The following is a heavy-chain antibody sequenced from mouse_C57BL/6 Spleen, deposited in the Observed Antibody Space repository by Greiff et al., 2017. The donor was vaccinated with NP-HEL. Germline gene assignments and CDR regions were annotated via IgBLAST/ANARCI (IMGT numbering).Heavy chain of an antibody. CDR3: ARDGYSAMDY. Sequence: QVQLKQPGAELVRPGSSVKLSCKASGYTFTSYWMHWVKQRPIQGLEWIGNIDPSDSETHYNQKFKDKATLTVDKSSSTAYMQLSSLTSEDSAVYYCARDGYSAMDYWGQGTSVTVSS. CDR1: GYTFTSYW. V-gene: IGHV1-52*01. J-gene: IGHJ4*01. CDR2: IDPSDSET. D-gene: IGHD2-3*01.